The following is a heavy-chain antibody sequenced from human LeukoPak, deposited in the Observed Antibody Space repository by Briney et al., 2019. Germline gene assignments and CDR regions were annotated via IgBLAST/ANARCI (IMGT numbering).Heavy chain of an antibody. V-gene: IGHV1-8*01. CDR1: GYTFTSYD. Sequence: GASVKVSCKASGYTFTSYDINWVRQATGQGLEWMGWMNPNSGNTGYAQKFQGRVTMTRNTSISTAYMELSSPRSEDTAVYYCARGLRMVAAANGYWGQGTLVTVSS. CDR2: MNPNSGNT. D-gene: IGHD2-15*01. CDR3: ARGLRMVAAANGY. J-gene: IGHJ4*02.